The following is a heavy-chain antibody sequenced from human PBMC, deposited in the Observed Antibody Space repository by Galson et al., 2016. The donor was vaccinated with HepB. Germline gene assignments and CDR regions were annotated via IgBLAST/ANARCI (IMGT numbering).Heavy chain of an antibody. CDR2: IDWDDDK. V-gene: IGHV2-70*01. J-gene: IGHJ6*03. D-gene: IGHD2/OR15-2a*01. CDR1: GFSLSASGMC. Sequence: PALVKPTQTLTLTCTFSGFSLSASGMCVSWIRQPPGKALEWLALIDWDDDKYYSTSLKTRLTISKDTAKNQVVLTMTNMDPVDTATYYCARTAVPLAASDYYMDVWGKGTTVTVSS. CDR3: ARTAVPLAASDYYMDV.